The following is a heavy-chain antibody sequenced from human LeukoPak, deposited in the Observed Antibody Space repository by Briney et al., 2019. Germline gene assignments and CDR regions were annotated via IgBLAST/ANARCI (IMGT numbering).Heavy chain of an antibody. Sequence: GGSLRLSCAASGFTSHDYAMHWVRQAPGKGLAWVSGISWNSGSIGYADSVKGRFTISRDNAKNSLYLQMNSLRAEDTALYYCAKDMYYYDSSYMDVWGKGTTVTVSS. CDR2: ISWNSGSI. V-gene: IGHV3-9*02. CDR3: AKDMYYYDSSYMDV. D-gene: IGHD3-22*01. CDR1: GFTSHDYA. J-gene: IGHJ6*03.